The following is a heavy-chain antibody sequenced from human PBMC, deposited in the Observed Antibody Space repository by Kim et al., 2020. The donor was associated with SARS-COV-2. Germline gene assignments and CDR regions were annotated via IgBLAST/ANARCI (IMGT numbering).Heavy chain of an antibody. D-gene: IGHD6-13*01. V-gene: IGHV1-18*04. J-gene: IGHJ4*02. CDR2: ISAYNGNT. CDR1: GYTFTSYG. Sequence: ASVKVSCKASGYTFTSYGISWVRQAPGQGLEWMGWISAYNGNTNYAQKLQGRVTMTTDTSTSTAYMELRSLRSDDTAVYYCARALRLWGPGETYSSNPVPHFDYWGQGTLVTVSS. CDR3: ARALRLWGPGETYSSNPVPHFDY.